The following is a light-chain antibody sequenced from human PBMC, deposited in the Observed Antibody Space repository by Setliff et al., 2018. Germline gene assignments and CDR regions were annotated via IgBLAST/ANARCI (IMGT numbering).Light chain of an antibody. Sequence: QSALTQPASVSGSPGQSITISCSGTTSDIGTYNYVSWYQQYPGKAPKLVIYDVSNRPSGVSNRFSGSKSGNTASLTISGLQTEDEADYYCCSFTSSSTLPYVFGTGTKVTVL. CDR2: DVS. V-gene: IGLV2-14*01. J-gene: IGLJ1*01. CDR3: CSFTSSSTLPYV. CDR1: TSDIGTYNY.